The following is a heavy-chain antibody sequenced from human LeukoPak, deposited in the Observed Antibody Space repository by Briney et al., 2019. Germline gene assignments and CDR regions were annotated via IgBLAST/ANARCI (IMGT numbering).Heavy chain of an antibody. Sequence: GGSLRLSCGASGFTFDDYAMHWVRQAPGKGLEWVPGIIWKSGSLGYADSVKGRFTISRDNAKNSLYLQMNSLRAEDMALYYCAKGGPSWEQLGDFDYWGQGTLVTVSS. CDR1: GFTFDDYA. CDR3: AKGGPSWEQLGDFDY. V-gene: IGHV3-9*03. J-gene: IGHJ4*02. D-gene: IGHD1/OR15-1a*01. CDR2: IIWKSGSL.